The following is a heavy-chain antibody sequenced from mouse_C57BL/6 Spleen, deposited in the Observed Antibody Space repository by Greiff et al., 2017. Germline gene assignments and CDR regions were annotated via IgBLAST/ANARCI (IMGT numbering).Heavy chain of an antibody. J-gene: IGHJ4*01. CDR2: IDPNSGGT. CDR3: ARSPITTVVAYYAMDY. V-gene: IGHV1-72*01. Sequence: QVQLKQPGAELVKPGASVKLSCKASGYTFTSYWMHWVKQRPGRGLEWIGRIDPNSGGTKYNEKFKSKATLTVDKPSSTAYMQLSSLTSEDSAVYYCARSPITTVVAYYAMDYWGQGTSVTVSS. CDR1: GYTFTSYW. D-gene: IGHD1-1*01.